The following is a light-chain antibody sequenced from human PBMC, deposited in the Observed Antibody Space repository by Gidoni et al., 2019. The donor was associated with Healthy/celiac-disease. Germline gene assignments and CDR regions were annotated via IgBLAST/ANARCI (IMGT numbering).Light chain of an antibody. CDR1: QSVNSNY. Sequence: VLTRSPGTLSLSPGERATLPCWASQSVNSNYLAWFQMKPGQVPRLLIYGASSRATGIPERISGGGSGTDFTLTISRLEHEDVAVYYCQQYGSSPGFGGGTKVEIK. CDR3: QQYGSSPG. V-gene: IGKV3-20*01. J-gene: IGKJ4*02. CDR2: GAS.